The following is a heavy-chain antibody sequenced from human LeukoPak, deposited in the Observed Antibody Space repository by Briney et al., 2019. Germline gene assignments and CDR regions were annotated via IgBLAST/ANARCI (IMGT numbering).Heavy chain of an antibody. D-gene: IGHD3-10*01. V-gene: IGHV2-5*01. Sequence: SGPTLVNPTQTLTLTCTFSGFSLSTTGVAVAWIRQPPGKALEWLAVTYWNNDKSYSTSLKSRLTITKDTSKNQVVLIMANMDPVDTGTYYCAHKGRGSGSYTMWGQGTLVTVSS. CDR3: AHKGRGSGSYTM. CDR2: TYWNNDK. J-gene: IGHJ4*02. CDR1: GFSLSTTGVA.